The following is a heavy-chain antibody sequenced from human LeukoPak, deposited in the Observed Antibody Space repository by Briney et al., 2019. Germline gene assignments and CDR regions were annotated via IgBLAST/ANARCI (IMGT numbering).Heavy chain of an antibody. D-gene: IGHD6-19*01. Sequence: GGSLRLSCAASGFTFSSYAMHWVRQAPGKGLEWVAVISYDGSNKYYADSVKGRFTISRDNSKNTLYLQMNSLRAEGTAVYYCARVSSSGWYFDYWGQGTLVTVSS. V-gene: IGHV3-30*04. CDR1: GFTFSSYA. CDR2: ISYDGSNK. J-gene: IGHJ4*02. CDR3: ARVSSSGWYFDY.